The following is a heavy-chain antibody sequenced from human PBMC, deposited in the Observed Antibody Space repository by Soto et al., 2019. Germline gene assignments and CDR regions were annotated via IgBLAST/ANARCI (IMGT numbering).Heavy chain of an antibody. J-gene: IGHJ4*02. CDR1: GGSISSGGYY. V-gene: IGHV4-31*03. Sequence: QVQLQESGPGLVKPSQTLSLTCTVSGGSISSGGYYWSWIRQHPGKGLEWIGYIYYSGSTYYNPSLKCRVTISVDTSKNQFSLNLSSVTAADTAVYYCARGPGHYSSRRGGIDYWCQGTLVTVSS. D-gene: IGHD6-13*01. CDR3: ARGPGHYSSRRGGIDY. CDR2: IYYSGST.